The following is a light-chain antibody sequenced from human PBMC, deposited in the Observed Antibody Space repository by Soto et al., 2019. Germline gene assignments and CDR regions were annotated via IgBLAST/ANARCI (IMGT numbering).Light chain of an antibody. CDR2: GNN. CDR3: QSYDRSLSESMV. Sequence: QPVLTQPPSVSGAPGQRVTISCTGSSSNIGAGYDVHWYQQLPGTAPKLLIYGNNNRPSGVPDRFSGSKSATSASLAITGLQAEDEADYYCQSYDRSLSESMVFGTGTKLTVL. J-gene: IGLJ1*01. CDR1: SSNIGAGYD. V-gene: IGLV1-40*01.